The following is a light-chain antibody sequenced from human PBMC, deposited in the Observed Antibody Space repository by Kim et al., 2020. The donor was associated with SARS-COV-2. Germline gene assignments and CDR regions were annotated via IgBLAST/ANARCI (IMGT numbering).Light chain of an antibody. J-gene: IGKJ5*01. CDR3: QQYATSPIT. Sequence: PAKRATLSCRASESVSRNYITWYQQKPGQPPRLLMYFPSSRATGTPDRFSGSGSGTDFTLTISRLEPEDFAVYYCQQYATSPITFGQGTRLEIK. CDR1: ESVSRNY. CDR2: FPS. V-gene: IGKV3-20*01.